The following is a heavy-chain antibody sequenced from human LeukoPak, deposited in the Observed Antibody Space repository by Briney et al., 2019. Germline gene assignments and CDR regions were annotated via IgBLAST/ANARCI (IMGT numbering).Heavy chain of an antibody. CDR2: IKQEGREK. V-gene: IGHV3-7*01. Sequence: GVSVRLSCAAWVFTFSIYWMSWVRQAPGKGLEGVANIKQEGREKYYVDCVKARFTISRDNAKNSLYLKMNSLRAEDPAVYYCARDYDFWSLDAFAIWGQGTMVTVSS. J-gene: IGHJ3*02. D-gene: IGHD3-3*01. CDR1: VFTFSIYW. CDR3: ARDYDFWSLDAFAI.